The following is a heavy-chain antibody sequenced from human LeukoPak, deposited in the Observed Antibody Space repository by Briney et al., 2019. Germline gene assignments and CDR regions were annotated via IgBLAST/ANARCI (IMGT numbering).Heavy chain of an antibody. J-gene: IGHJ5*02. CDR3: ARDRSPFYSSGWSNWFDP. Sequence: GGSLRLSCAASEFTFSEYSMNWVRQAPGKGLEWVASISSTSTYIYYADSVKGRFTISRDNAKNSLYLQMNSLRAEDTAVYYCARDRSPFYSSGWSNWFDPWGQGTLVTVSS. D-gene: IGHD6-19*01. CDR1: EFTFSEYS. CDR2: ISSTSTYI. V-gene: IGHV3-21*01.